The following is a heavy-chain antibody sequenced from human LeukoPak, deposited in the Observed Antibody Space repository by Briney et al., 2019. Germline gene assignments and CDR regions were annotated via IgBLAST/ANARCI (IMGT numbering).Heavy chain of an antibody. J-gene: IGHJ4*02. CDR1: GFTFRGFP. CDR2: IVGGGGTT. CDR3: AKARLSTGWAYNDY. D-gene: IGHD6-19*01. Sequence: GGSLRLSCPAPGFTFRGFPMGWVPQAPGKGLGWVSAIVGGGGTTFYAESVKGRFTISRDNSKNTVFLQMNSLRAEETAVYFCAKARLSTGWAYNDYWGQGTLVTVSS. V-gene: IGHV3-23*01.